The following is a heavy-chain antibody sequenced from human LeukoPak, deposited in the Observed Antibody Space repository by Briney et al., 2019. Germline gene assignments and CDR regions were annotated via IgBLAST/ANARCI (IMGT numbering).Heavy chain of an antibody. J-gene: IGHJ4*02. CDR1: GYTFTGYY. D-gene: IGHD3-10*01. CDR2: INPNSGGT. V-gene: IGHV1-2*02. CDR3: ARSITMVRGAKGY. Sequence: GASVKVSCKASGYTFTGYYMHWVRQAPGQGLEWMGWINPNSGGTNYAQKFQGRVTMTRNTSISTAYMELSSLRSEDTAVYYCARSITMVRGAKGYWGQGTLVTVSS.